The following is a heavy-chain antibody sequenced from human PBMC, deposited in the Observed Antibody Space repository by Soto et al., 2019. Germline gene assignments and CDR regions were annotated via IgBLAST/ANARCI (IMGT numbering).Heavy chain of an antibody. D-gene: IGHD5-18*01. V-gene: IGHV1-18*01. Sequence: QVPLVQSGAEVKKPGASVKVSCKASGYTFTSYGISWVRQAPGQGLEWMGWISAYNGNTNYAQKLQGRVTMTTDTSTSTGDMELRSLRSDDTAVYYCARDRRGYSYGWAFDIWGQGTMVTVSS. J-gene: IGHJ3*02. CDR3: ARDRRGYSYGWAFDI. CDR2: ISAYNGNT. CDR1: GYTFTSYG.